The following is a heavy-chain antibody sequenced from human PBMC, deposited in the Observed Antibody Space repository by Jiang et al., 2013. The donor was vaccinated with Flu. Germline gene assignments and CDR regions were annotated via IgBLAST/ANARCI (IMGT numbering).Heavy chain of an antibody. CDR2: IYWDDDK. J-gene: IGHJ4*02. D-gene: IGHD3-22*01. V-gene: IGHV2-5*02. CDR3: AHRPNYYDSRGLPSGYFDY. CDR1: GFSLSTSGVG. Sequence: KPTQTLTLTCTFSGFSLSTSGVGVGWIRQPPGKALEWLALIYWDDDKRYSPSLKSRLTITKDTSKNQVVLTMTNMDPVDTATYYCAHRPNYYDSRGLPSGYFDYWGQGTLVTVSS.